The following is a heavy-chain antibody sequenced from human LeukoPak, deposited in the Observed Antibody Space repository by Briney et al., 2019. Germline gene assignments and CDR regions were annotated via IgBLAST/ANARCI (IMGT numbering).Heavy chain of an antibody. CDR1: GGSISSVDYY. J-gene: IGHJ3*02. Sequence: PSETLSLTCTISGGSISSVDYYWTWIRQPPGKGLECIGYIYYTGRTYYNPSLKSRVTISVDTSKNQFSLKLSSVTAADTAVYYCARAGAFDIWGKGTMVTVSS. V-gene: IGHV4-30-4*01. CDR2: IYYTGRT. CDR3: ARAGAFDI.